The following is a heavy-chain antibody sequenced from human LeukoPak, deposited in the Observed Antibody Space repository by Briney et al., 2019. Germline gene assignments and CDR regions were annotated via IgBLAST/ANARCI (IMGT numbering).Heavy chain of an antibody. CDR3: AREDVDITVATSGACDI. V-gene: IGHV3-74*01. D-gene: IGHD6-19*01. J-gene: IGHJ3*02. CDR1: GFTFSSYW. Sequence: GGSLRLSCAASGFTFSSYWMHWVRQAPGKGLVWVSRIISDGSSTSYADSVKGRFTISRDNAKNTLFLQMNSLRAEDTALYYCAREDVDITVATSGACDIWGQGTMVTVSS. CDR2: IISDGSST.